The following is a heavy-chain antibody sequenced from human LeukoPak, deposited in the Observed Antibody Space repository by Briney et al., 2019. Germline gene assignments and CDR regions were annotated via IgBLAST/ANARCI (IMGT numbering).Heavy chain of an antibody. J-gene: IGHJ4*02. CDR3: ARDGLTDSSGYTVIDN. CDR2: IWSDGNNE. CDR1: GFSFSSYA. V-gene: IGHV3-33*07. Sequence: AGKSLRLSCAASGFSFSSYAMYWVRQPPGKGLGRMAVIWSDGNNEYYSDSVKGRFTISRDNSNNTLHLEMNSLRAEDTAVYYCARDGLTDSSGYTVIDNWGQGTLVTVSS. D-gene: IGHD3-22*01.